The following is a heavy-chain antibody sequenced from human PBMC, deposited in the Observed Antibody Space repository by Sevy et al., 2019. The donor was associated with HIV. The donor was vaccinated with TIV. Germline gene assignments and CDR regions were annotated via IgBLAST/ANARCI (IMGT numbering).Heavy chain of an antibody. Sequence: GGSLRLSCAASGFTFNTYAMTWVRQAPGKGLEWVSSISPSTTSTFYSDSVKGRFTISRDNSKKTLYLQMNSLRAEDSAVYYCAKDTSSSYLYAKDYWGQGSLVTVSS. V-gene: IGHV3-23*01. CDR2: ISPSTTST. J-gene: IGHJ4*02. CDR1: GFTFNTYA. CDR3: AKDTSSSYLYAKDY. D-gene: IGHD2-8*01.